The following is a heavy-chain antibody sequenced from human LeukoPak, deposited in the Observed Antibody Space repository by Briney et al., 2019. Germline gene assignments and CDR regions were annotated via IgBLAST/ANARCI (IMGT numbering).Heavy chain of an antibody. CDR1: GYTFTSYG. CDR3: AFTQQLVPLFDY. J-gene: IGHJ4*02. D-gene: IGHD6-13*01. CDR2: ISAYNDNT. Sequence: ASVKVSCKASGYTFTSYGISWVRQAPGQGLEWMGWISAYNDNTNYAQKLQGRVTMTTDTSTSTAYMELRSLRSDDTAVYYCAFTQQLVPLFDYWGQGTLVTVSS. V-gene: IGHV1-18*01.